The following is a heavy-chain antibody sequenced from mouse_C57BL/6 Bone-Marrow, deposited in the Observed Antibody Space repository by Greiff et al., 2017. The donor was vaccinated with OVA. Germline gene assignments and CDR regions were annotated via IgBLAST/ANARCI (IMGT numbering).Heavy chain of an antibody. V-gene: IGHV2-6-1*01. CDR2: IWSDGST. CDR1: GFSLTSYG. CDR3: ARHRTTVVAHYAMDY. J-gene: IGHJ4*01. D-gene: IGHD1-1*01. Sequence: VQGVESGPGLVAPSQSLSITCTVSGFSLTSYGVHWVRQPPGKGLEWLVVIWSDGSTTYNSALKSRLSISKDNSKSQVFLKMNSLQTDDTAMYYCARHRTTVVAHYAMDYWGQGTSVTVSS.